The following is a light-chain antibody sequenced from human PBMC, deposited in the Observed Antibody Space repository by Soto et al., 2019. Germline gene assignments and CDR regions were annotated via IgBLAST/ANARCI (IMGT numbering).Light chain of an antibody. CDR1: QSISSNS. Sequence: EIVLTQSPGALSLSRGERATLSCRASQSISSNSLAWYQQKPGQAPRLFIYGASSRATGIPDRFIGSGSGTHFTLTISRLEPEDFALYYCQQYGSSPRISFGQGTRLEIK. CDR2: GAS. V-gene: IGKV3-20*01. J-gene: IGKJ5*01. CDR3: QQYGSSPRIS.